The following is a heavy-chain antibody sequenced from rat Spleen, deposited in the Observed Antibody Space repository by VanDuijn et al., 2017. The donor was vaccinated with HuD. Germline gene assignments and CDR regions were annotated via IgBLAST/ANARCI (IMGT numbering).Heavy chain of an antibody. J-gene: IGHJ3*01. CDR1: GFSLISHS. Sequence: QVQLKESGPGLVQSSQTLSLICTVSGFSLISHSVHWVRQPPGKGLEWMGGIWNDGSTNYNSALKNRLNISRDTSKSQVFLKMISLQTEDTAIYFCTSGPSSTYYGWFAYWGHGTLVTVSA. CDR2: IWNDGST. D-gene: IGHD1-6*01. CDR3: TSGPSSTYYGWFAY. V-gene: IGHV2-1*01.